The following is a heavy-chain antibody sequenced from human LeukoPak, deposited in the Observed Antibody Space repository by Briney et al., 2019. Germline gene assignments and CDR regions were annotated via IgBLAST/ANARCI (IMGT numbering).Heavy chain of an antibody. V-gene: IGHV1-18*01. J-gene: IGHJ6*02. Sequence: GASVKVSCKASGYTFTSYGISWVRQAPGQGLEWMGWISAYNGNTNYAQKLQGRVTMTTDTSTSTAYMELRSLRSDDTAVNYCARDTTIVVVPAAMGYGMDVWGQGTTVTVSS. CDR2: ISAYNGNT. CDR1: GYTFTSYG. CDR3: ARDTTIVVVPAAMGYGMDV. D-gene: IGHD2-2*01.